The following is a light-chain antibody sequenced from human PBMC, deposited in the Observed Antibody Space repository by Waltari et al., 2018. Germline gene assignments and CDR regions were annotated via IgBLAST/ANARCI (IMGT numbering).Light chain of an antibody. CDR2: GTS. J-gene: IGLJ2*01. CDR1: GSDLGAGYD. CDR3: QSYDTSLSVV. V-gene: IGLV1-40*01. Sequence: QSALTQPPPVSGAPGQRVSISCPGSGSDLGAGYDVHWYQQHPGKAPKLLIYGTSTRPPGVPDRFFGSQSGTSASLAITALQAEDEAEYYCQSYDTSLSVVFGGGTKLTVL.